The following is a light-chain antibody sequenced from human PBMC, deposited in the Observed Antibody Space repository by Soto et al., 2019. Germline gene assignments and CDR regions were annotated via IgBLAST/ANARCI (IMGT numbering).Light chain of an antibody. Sequence: QSVLTQPASVSGSPGQSISISCTGTGNDVGGYTFVSWYQQHPDKVPKLVIFDVNRRPSGVSDRFSGSKSVNAVSLTISGLQAEDEADYYCSSNTATTTYVFGTGTKVTVL. CDR1: GNDVGGYTF. CDR2: DVN. CDR3: SSNTATTTYV. V-gene: IGLV2-14*03. J-gene: IGLJ1*01.